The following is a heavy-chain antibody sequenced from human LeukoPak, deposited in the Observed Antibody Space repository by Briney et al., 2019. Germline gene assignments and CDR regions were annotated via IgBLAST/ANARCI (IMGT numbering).Heavy chain of an antibody. J-gene: IGHJ4*02. CDR1: GGSISSSSYY. CDR2: IYYSGST. V-gene: IGHV4-39*07. CDR3: ARLYSSGWPYFDY. D-gene: IGHD6-19*01. Sequence: SETLPLTCTVSGGSISSSSYYWGWIRQPPGQGLEWIGSIYYSGSTYYNPSPKSRLTISVDTSKNQFSLKLTSVTAADTAVYYCARLYSSGWPYFDYWGQGTLVTVSS.